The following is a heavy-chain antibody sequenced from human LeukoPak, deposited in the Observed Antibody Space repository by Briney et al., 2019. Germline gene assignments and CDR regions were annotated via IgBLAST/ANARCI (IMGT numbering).Heavy chain of an antibody. V-gene: IGHV4-59*01. D-gene: IGHD2-21*02. Sequence: PSETLSLTCTVSGGSMSGYYWSWIRQPPGKGLEWIGYIHYSGTTNYNPSLKSRVTISLDTSRNQFSLKLRSVTAADTAVYFCARYYCGDACWFFAFWGQGTLVTVSS. CDR3: ARYYCGDACWFFAF. CDR2: IHYSGTT. J-gene: IGHJ4*02. CDR1: GGSMSGYY.